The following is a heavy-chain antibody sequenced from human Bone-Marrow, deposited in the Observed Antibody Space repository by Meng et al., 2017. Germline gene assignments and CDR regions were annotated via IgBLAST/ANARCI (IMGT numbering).Heavy chain of an antibody. Sequence: ASVKVSCKASGYTFTGYYMHWVRQAPGQGLEWMGWIKPNSGGTNYAQKFQGRVTMTRDTSISTAYMELSRLRSDDTAVYYCARSRSGSYYHYFDYWGQGTLVTVSS. D-gene: IGHD3-10*01. CDR1: GYTFTGYY. CDR2: IKPNSGGT. V-gene: IGHV1-2*02. J-gene: IGHJ4*02. CDR3: ARSRSGSYYHYFDY.